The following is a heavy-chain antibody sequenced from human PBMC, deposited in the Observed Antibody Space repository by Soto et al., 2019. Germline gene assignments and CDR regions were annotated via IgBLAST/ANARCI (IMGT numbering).Heavy chain of an antibody. CDR2: IIPIFGTA. Sequence: QVQLVQSGAEVKKPGSSVKVSCKASGGTFSSYAISWVRQAPGQGLEWMGGIIPIFGTANYAQKFQGRVTITADESTSTAYMELSSLRSEDTAVYHCARESLIVGATSYYYYGMDVWGQGTTVTVSS. CDR3: ARESLIVGATSYYYYGMDV. CDR1: GGTFSSYA. D-gene: IGHD1-26*01. V-gene: IGHV1-69*12. J-gene: IGHJ6*02.